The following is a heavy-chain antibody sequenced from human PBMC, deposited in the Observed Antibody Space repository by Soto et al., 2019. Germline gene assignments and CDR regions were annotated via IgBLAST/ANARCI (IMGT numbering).Heavy chain of an antibody. CDR3: ARSPYGSGSYFAIDY. V-gene: IGHV1-3*01. J-gene: IGHJ4*02. D-gene: IGHD3-10*01. CDR2: INAGNGNT. CDR1: GYTFTSYA. Sequence: ASVKVSCKASGYTFTSYATHWVRQAPGQRLEWMGWINAGNGNTKYSQKFQGRVTITRDTSASTAYMELSSLRSEDTAVYYCARSPYGSGSYFAIDYWGQGTLVTVSS.